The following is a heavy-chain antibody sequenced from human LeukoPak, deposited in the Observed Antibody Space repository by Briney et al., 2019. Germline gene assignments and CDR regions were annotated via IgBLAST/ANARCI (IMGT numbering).Heavy chain of an antibody. CDR2: IHYTGST. CDR1: GGSISSNYYY. J-gene: IGHJ5*02. Sequence: SETLSLTCTVSGGSISSNYYYWGWIRQPPGKGLGWIGSIHYTGSTYYNPSLKSRVTISVDTSKSQFSLRLSSLTAADTAVYYCARHERVPNRFDPWGQGTLVTVSP. CDR3: ARHERVPNRFDP. V-gene: IGHV4-39*01.